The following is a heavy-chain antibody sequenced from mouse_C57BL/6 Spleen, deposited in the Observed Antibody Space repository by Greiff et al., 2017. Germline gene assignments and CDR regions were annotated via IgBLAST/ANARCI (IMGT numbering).Heavy chain of an antibody. V-gene: IGHV1-55*01. J-gene: IGHJ2*01. CDR2: IYPGSGST. Sequence: KQPGAELVKPGASVKMSCKASGYTFTSYWITWVKQRPGQGLEWIGDIYPGSGSTNYNEKFKSKATLTVDTSSSTAYMQLSSLTSEDSAVYYCASRLTDGYYFDYWGQGTTLTVSS. CDR3: ASRLTDGYYFDY. CDR1: GYTFTSYW. D-gene: IGHD1-2*01.